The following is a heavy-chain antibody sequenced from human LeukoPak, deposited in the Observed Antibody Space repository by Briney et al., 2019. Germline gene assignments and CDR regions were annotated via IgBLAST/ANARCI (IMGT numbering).Heavy chain of an antibody. CDR1: GFTFSSYG. Sequence: GGCLRLSCAASGFTFSSYGMHWVRQAPGKGLEWVAFIRYDGSNKYYADSVKGRFTISRDNSKSTLYLQMNSLRADDTAVYYCAKDGVRFSTSYYFFDYXGQGTLVTVSS. J-gene: IGHJ4*02. V-gene: IGHV3-30*02. CDR2: IRYDGSNK. CDR3: AKDGVRFSTSYYFFDY. D-gene: IGHD3-10*01.